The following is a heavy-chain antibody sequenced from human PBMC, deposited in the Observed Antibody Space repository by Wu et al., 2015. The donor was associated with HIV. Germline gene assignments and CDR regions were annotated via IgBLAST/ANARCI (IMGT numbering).Heavy chain of an antibody. CDR3: AREVYGSASSSKYLQD. Sequence: AQLVQSGGEVKKPGASVKVSCKASNYTFVSYGITWVRQAPRQGLEWMAWISPHNGDTNYAQRFQGRVTLTTDTNTSTVSMELRSLTSDDTAVYFCAREVYGSASSSKYLQDWGQGTLVTVAS. V-gene: IGHV1-18*01. CDR2: ISPHNGDT. D-gene: IGHD3-10*01. CDR1: NYTFVSYG. J-gene: IGHJ1*01.